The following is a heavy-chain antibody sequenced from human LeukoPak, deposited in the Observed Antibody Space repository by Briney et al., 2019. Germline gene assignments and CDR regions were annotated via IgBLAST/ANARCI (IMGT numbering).Heavy chain of an antibody. Sequence: SETLSLTCAVYGGSFSGYYWSWIRQPPGKGLEWIGEINHSGSTNYNPSLKSRVTISVDTSKNQFPLKLSSVTAADTAVYYCARGRYYYDSSGYYYFDYWGQGTLVTVSS. CDR3: ARGRYYYDSSGYYYFDY. V-gene: IGHV4-34*01. J-gene: IGHJ4*02. D-gene: IGHD3-22*01. CDR2: INHSGST. CDR1: GGSFSGYY.